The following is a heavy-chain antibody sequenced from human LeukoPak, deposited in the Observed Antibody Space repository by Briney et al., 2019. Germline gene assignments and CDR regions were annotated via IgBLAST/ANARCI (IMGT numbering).Heavy chain of an antibody. J-gene: IGHJ4*02. CDR2: ISAYNGNT. V-gene: IGHV1-18*01. CDR3: ARESEEYYYDSSGYFDY. CDR1: GYTFTSYG. Sequence: ASVKVSCKASGYTFTSYGISWVRQAPGQGLERMGWISAYNGNTNYAQKLQGRVTMTTDTSTSTAYMELRSLRSDDTAVYYCARESEEYYYDSSGYFDYWGQGTLVTVSS. D-gene: IGHD3-22*01.